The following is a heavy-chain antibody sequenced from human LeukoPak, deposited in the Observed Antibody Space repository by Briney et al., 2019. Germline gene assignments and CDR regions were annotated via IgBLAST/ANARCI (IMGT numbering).Heavy chain of an antibody. V-gene: IGHV4-4*07. CDR2: IYTSGST. D-gene: IGHD6-6*01. J-gene: IGHJ4*02. CDR3: ARDPVGFISHPSEYSSSY. CDR1: GGSISSYY. Sequence: SETLSLTCTVSGGSISSYYWSWIRQPAGKGLEWIGRIYTSGSTNYNPSLKSRVIMSVDTSKNQFSLKLSSVTAADAAVYYCARDPVGFISHPSEYSSSYWGQGTLVTVSS.